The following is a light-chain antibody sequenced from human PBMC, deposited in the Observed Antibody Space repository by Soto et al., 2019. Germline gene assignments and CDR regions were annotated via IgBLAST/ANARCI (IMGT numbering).Light chain of an antibody. Sequence: DIQMTQSPSSLSEFVGDTVTISCRATDSIDRYLNWYQQKPGQAPRVLITAASTLESGVPSRFSGSGSGTDFTLTINNLQPEDFATYYCQRTYNAPFTFGPGTKVSIK. J-gene: IGKJ3*01. CDR1: DSIDRY. CDR2: AAS. V-gene: IGKV1-39*01. CDR3: QRTYNAPFT.